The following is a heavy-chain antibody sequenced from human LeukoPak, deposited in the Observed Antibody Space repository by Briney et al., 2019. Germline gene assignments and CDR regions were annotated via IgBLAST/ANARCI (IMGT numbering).Heavy chain of an antibody. D-gene: IGHD3-16*01. CDR3: AKKKFDVMGNQYYYYYGLDV. Sequence: SETLSLTCAFYGGSFSGYSLTWIRQPPGKGLEWIGEINHSGINHFNPSLKSRVTISADTSKKQVFLNLSSVTAADTAVYYSAKKKFDVMGNQYYYYYGLDVWGQGTTVTVSS. V-gene: IGHV4-34*01. J-gene: IGHJ6*02. CDR2: INHSGIN. CDR1: GGSFSGYS.